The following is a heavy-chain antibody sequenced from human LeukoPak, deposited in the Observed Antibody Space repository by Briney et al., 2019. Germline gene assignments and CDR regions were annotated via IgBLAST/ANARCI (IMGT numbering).Heavy chain of an antibody. CDR2: ISGSGGST. J-gene: IGHJ4*02. CDR3: AKVAGATTPRYYFDY. Sequence: GGSLRLSCAASGFTFSSYGMSWVRQAPGKGLEWVSGISGSGGSTYYADFVKGRFTISRDNSKNTLYLQMNSLRAEDTAVYYCAKVAGATTPRYYFDYWGQGTLVTVSS. D-gene: IGHD1-26*01. V-gene: IGHV3-23*01. CDR1: GFTFSSYG.